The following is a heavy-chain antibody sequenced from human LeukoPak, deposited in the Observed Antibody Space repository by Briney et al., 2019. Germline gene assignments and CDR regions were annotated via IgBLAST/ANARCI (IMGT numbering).Heavy chain of an antibody. D-gene: IGHD3-22*01. Sequence: ASVKVSCKASGYTFTGYYMHWVRQAPGQGLEWMGWINPNSGGTNYAQKFQGRVTMTRDTSISTAYMELSRLRSDDTAVYYCARDYYDSSGCYSLYYFDYWGQGTLVTVSS. CDR3: ARDYYDSSGCYSLYYFDY. V-gene: IGHV1-2*02. CDR1: GYTFTGYY. J-gene: IGHJ4*02. CDR2: INPNSGGT.